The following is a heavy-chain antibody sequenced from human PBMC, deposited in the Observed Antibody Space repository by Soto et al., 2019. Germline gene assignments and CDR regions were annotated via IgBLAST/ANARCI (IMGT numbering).Heavy chain of an antibody. CDR2: ISYDGRNK. D-gene: IGHD3-22*01. V-gene: IGHV3-30*04. CDR1: GFTFSSYS. CDR3: AREGAYYDSSGYDY. J-gene: IGHJ4*02. Sequence: GGSLRLSGAACGFTFSSYSMHWVRQAPCKGLEWVAVISYDGRNKYYADSVKGRFTISRDNSKNTLYLQMNSLRAEDTAVYYCAREGAYYDSSGYDYWGQRTLVTVSS.